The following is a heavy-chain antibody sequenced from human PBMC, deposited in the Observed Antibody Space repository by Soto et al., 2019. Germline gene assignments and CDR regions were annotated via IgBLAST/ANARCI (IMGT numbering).Heavy chain of an antibody. D-gene: IGHD2-8*01. V-gene: IGHV4-34*01. Sequence: PSETLSLTCAVYGGSFSGYYWSWIRQPPGKGLEWIGEINHSGSTNYNPSLKSRVTISVDTSKNQFSLKLSSVTAADTAVYYCARVAVYALLYYYYYGMDVWGQGTTVTVS. J-gene: IGHJ6*02. CDR3: ARVAVYALLYYYYYGMDV. CDR1: GGSFSGYY. CDR2: INHSGST.